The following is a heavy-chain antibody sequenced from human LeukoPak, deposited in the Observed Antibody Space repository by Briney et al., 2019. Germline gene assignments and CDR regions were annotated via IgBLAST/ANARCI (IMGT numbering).Heavy chain of an antibody. J-gene: IGHJ4*02. V-gene: IGHV3-23*01. CDR3: ARSTGRYSSSWNRGDY. Sequence: PGGSLSLSCAASGFTFTNYAMIWVRQAPGKGLEWVSSISGSGGITYYADSVKGRFTISRDNSKNTLCLQMNGLRDEDSAIYTCARSTGRYSSSWNRGDYWGQGILVTVSS. CDR1: GFTFTNYA. CDR2: ISGSGGIT. D-gene: IGHD6-13*01.